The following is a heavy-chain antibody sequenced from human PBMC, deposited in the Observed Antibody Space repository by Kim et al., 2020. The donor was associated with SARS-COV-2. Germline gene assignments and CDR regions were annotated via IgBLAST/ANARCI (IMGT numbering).Heavy chain of an antibody. J-gene: IGHJ4*02. CDR3: AREEGEYGSGSTFLY. Sequence: QKFQGRVNITRDTSASTAYMGLSSLRSEDTAVYYCAREEGEYGSGSTFLYWGQGTLVTVSS. V-gene: IGHV1-3*01. D-gene: IGHD3-10*01.